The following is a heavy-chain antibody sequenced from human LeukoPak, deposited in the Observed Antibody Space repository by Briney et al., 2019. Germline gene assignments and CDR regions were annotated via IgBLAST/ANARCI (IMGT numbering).Heavy chain of an antibody. CDR2: VNHSGST. V-gene: IGHV4-34*01. CDR3: ARFYDILTGYYNRGFDP. Sequence: SETLSLTCAVYGGSFSGYYWSWIRQPPGKGLEWIGEVNHSGSTNYNPSLKSRVTISVDTSKNQFSLKLSSVTAADTAVYYCARFYDILTGYYNRGFDPWGQGTLVTVSS. J-gene: IGHJ5*02. D-gene: IGHD3-9*01. CDR1: GGSFSGYY.